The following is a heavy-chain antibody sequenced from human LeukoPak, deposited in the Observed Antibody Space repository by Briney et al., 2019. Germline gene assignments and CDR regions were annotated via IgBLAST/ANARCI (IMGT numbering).Heavy chain of an antibody. J-gene: IGHJ4*02. D-gene: IGHD3-3*01. V-gene: IGHV3-23*01. Sequence: GGSLRLSCAASGFTFSSYAMSWVRQAPGKGLEWVSAISGSGGSTYYADSVKGRFTISRDNSKNTLYLQMNSLRAEDTAVYYCAKAPPLKYYDFWSGYYPFDYWGQGTLVTVSS. CDR2: ISGSGGST. CDR3: AKAPPLKYYDFWSGYYPFDY. CDR1: GFTFSSYA.